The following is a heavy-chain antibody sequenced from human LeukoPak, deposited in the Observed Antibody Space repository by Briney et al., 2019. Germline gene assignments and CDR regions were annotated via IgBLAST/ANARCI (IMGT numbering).Heavy chain of an antibody. Sequence: SETLSLTCTVSGGSISSYYRSWIRQPAGKGLEWIGRIYTSGSTNYNPSLKSRVTMSVDTSKNQFALRLSSVIAADTAIYYCARTLTMIRGDAFNIWGQGTMVTVSS. CDR2: IYTSGST. CDR3: ARTLTMIRGDAFNI. D-gene: IGHD3-10*01. CDR1: GGSISSYY. J-gene: IGHJ3*02. V-gene: IGHV4-4*07.